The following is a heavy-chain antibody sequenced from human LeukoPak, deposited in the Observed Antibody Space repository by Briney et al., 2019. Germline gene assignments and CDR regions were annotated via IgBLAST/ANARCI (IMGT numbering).Heavy chain of an antibody. V-gene: IGHV4-59*01. CDR3: ALTYDSSGYYSHYFDY. CDR1: GGSISSYY. J-gene: IGHJ4*02. D-gene: IGHD3-22*01. Sequence: PSETLSLTCTVSGGSISSYYWSWIRQPPGKGLEWIGYIYYSGSANYNPSLKSRVTISVDTSKNQFSLRLSSVTAADTAVYYCALTYDSSGYYSHYFDYWGQGTLVTVSS. CDR2: IYYSGSA.